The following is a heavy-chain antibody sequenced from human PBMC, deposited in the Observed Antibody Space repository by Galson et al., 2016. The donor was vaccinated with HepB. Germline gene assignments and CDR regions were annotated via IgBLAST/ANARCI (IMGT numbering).Heavy chain of an antibody. CDR3: ASGYYYDSSGYYSDF. V-gene: IGHV3-30*09. CDR2: ISYDGSNK. J-gene: IGHJ4*02. D-gene: IGHD3-22*01. Sequence: RQAPGKGLEWVAFISYDGSNKYYSDSVKGRFAISRDNSRNTLSLQMNSLRAEDTAVYYCASGYYYDSSGYYSDFWGQGTLVTVSS.